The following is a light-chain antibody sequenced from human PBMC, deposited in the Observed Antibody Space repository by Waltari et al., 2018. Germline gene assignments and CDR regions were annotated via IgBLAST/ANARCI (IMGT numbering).Light chain of an antibody. V-gene: IGLV6-57*03. CDR2: EHN. J-gene: IGLJ3*02. Sequence: NFMLTQPHSVSESPGKTVTISCTRSSGSIASTYVQWYQQRPGSAPTTVIYEHNQRPSGVPDLFSGSIDSSSNSASLTISGLKTEDEADYYCQSYDISNHWVFGGGTKLTVL. CDR3: QSYDISNHWV. CDR1: SGSIASTY.